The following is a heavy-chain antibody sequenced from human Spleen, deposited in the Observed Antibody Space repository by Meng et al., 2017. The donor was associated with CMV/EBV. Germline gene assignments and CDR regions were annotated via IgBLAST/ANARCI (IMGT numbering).Heavy chain of an antibody. J-gene: IGHJ5*02. CDR2: ISRGSNYI. V-gene: IGHV3-21*01. CDR3: VRDLPPYYDFWSGYLDL. CDR1: GFTFSSYS. Sequence: GESLKISCVASGFTFSSYSMNWVRQAPGKGLEWVSSISRGSNYIYYADSVKGRFTISRDNAKNSLYLEMDSLRAEDTAVYYCVRDLPPYYDFWSGYLDLWGQGTLVTVSS. D-gene: IGHD3-3*01.